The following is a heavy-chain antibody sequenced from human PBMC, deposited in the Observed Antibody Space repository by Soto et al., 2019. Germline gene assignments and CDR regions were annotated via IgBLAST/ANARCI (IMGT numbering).Heavy chain of an antibody. V-gene: IGHV3-74*01. Sequence: GGSLRLSCAASGFTFSSYRMQWVSQAPGKGLVWVSRINSDGSSTSYADSVKGRFTISRGNAKNPLYLQMNSLRAEDTAVYYCARGHSSSSGRRLYGIDVWGQGTTVTVS. CDR3: ARGHSSSSGRRLYGIDV. CDR2: INSDGSST. CDR1: GFTFSSYR. D-gene: IGHD6-6*01. J-gene: IGHJ6*02.